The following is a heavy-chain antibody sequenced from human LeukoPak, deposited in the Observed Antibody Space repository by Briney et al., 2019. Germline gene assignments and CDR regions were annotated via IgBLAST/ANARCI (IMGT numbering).Heavy chain of an antibody. J-gene: IGHJ6*02. CDR1: GFTFSYYA. CDR2: ISGGGGST. D-gene: IGHD2-8*02. Sequence: GGSLRLSYAASGFTFSYYAMSWVRQAPGKGLEWVSTISGGGGSTYYADSVKGQFTISRDSSKNTLYLQMNSLRAEDTALYYCAKVVTSGYWYYGMDVWGQGTTVTVSS. CDR3: AKVVTSGYWYYGMDV. V-gene: IGHV3-23*01.